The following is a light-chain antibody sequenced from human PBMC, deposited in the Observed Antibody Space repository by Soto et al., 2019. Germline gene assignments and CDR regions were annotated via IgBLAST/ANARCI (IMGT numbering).Light chain of an antibody. CDR1: QSISSW. CDR3: QQYHSYST. V-gene: IGKV1-5*01. J-gene: IGKJ2*01. Sequence: DIQMTQSLSTLSASVGDRVTITCRASQSISSWLAWYQQKPGKAPKLLIYDASSLESGVPSRFSGSGSGTEFTLTISSLQPDDFATYYCQQYHSYSTFGQGTKLEIK. CDR2: DAS.